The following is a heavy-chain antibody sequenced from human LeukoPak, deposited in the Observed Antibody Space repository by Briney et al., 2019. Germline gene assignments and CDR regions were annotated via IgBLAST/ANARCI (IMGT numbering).Heavy chain of an antibody. V-gene: IGHV1-3*01. CDR1: GYTFTSYA. CDR3: ARDIRSGYFHWFDT. J-gene: IGHJ5*02. Sequence: ASVKVSCKASGYTFTSYAMHWVRQAPGQRREWMGWINAGNGNTKYSQKFQGRVTITRDTSASTAYMELSSLRSEDTAVYYCARDIRSGYFHWFDTWGQGTLVTVSS. D-gene: IGHD3-22*01. CDR2: INAGNGNT.